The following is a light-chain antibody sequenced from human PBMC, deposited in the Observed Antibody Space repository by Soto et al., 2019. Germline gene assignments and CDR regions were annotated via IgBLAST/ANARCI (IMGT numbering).Light chain of an antibody. CDR1: SSDVGGYNS. J-gene: IGLJ1*01. CDR2: EIS. Sequence: QSALTQPASVSGSPGQSITISCTGTSSDVGGYNSVSWYQQHPGKAPKLIIYEISNRPSGVSNRFSGSKSGNTASLTISGLQAEDEADYYCSSYTSSVTYVFGTGTKLT. CDR3: SSYTSSVTYV. V-gene: IGLV2-14*03.